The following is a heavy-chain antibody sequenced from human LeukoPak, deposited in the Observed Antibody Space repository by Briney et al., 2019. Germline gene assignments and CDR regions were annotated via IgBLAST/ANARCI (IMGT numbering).Heavy chain of an antibody. CDR2: IIPSSGGT. V-gene: IGHV1-2*02. Sequence: WASVKVSCTASGYTFTSYGISWVRQAPGQGPEWMGWIIPSSGGTNYAKRFQGRVTMTRDTSISTAYMELSRLRSDDTAVYYCARDLSTRGDEDRFDYWGQGTLVTVSS. D-gene: IGHD2-2*01. CDR3: ARDLSTRGDEDRFDY. J-gene: IGHJ4*02. CDR1: GYTFTSYG.